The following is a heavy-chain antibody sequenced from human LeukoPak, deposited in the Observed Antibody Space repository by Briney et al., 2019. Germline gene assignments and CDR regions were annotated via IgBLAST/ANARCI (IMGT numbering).Heavy chain of an antibody. CDR3: ARPGVRGTLDY. V-gene: IGHV4-39*01. D-gene: IGHD3-10*01. J-gene: IGHJ4*02. CDR1: GGSISSSSYY. Sequence: PSETLSLTCTVSGGSISSSSYYWGWIRQPPGKGLEWIGSIYYSGSTYYNPSLKSRLTISVDTAKNQFSLKLSSVTAADTAVYYCARPGVRGTLDYWGQGTLVTVSS. CDR2: IYYSGST.